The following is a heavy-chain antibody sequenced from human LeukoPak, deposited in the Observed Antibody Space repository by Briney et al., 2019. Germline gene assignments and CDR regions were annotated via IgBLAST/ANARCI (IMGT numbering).Heavy chain of an antibody. D-gene: IGHD6-6*01. J-gene: IGHJ6*03. CDR2: IIPIFGTA. V-gene: IGHV1-69*05. CDR3: ARERGAARGYYYYYMDV. CDR1: GGTFSSYA. Sequence: GASVKVSCKASGGTFSSYAISWVRQAPGQGLEWMGGIIPIFGTANYAQKFQGRVTITTDESTSTAYMELSSLRSEDTAVYYCARERGAARGYYYYYMDVWGKGTTVTVSS.